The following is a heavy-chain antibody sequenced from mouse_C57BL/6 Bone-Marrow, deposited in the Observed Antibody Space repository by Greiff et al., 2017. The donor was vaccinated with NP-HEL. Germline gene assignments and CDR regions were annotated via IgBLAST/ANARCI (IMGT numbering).Heavy chain of an antibody. Sequence: VQLKESGPVLVKPGASVKMSCKASGYTFTDYYMNWVKQSPGKSLEWIGVINPYNGGTSYNQKFKGKATLTVDKSSSTAHMELNSLTSEDSAVYYCAREEELLRYGTDYWGQGTTLTVSS. CDR2: INPYNGGT. CDR1: GYTFTDYY. CDR3: AREEELLRYGTDY. D-gene: IGHD1-1*01. V-gene: IGHV1-19*01. J-gene: IGHJ2*01.